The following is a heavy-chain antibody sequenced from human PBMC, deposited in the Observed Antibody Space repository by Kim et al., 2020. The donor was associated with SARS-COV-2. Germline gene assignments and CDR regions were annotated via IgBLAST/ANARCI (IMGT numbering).Heavy chain of an antibody. J-gene: IGHJ3*02. CDR3: ARDGPLYSSGWYNAFDI. D-gene: IGHD6-19*01. Sequence: GGSLRLSCAASGFTFSTYNMNWVRLAPGKGLEWVSYIDYSGTSTYSADSVKGRFTIARDNARNSLFLQMSGLRDEDTAVYYCARDGPLYSSGWYNAFDIWGQGTMVTVSS. CDR1: GFTFSTYN. V-gene: IGHV3-48*02. CDR2: IDYSGTST.